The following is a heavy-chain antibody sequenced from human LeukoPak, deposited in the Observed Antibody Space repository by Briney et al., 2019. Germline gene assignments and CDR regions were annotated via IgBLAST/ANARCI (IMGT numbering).Heavy chain of an antibody. V-gene: IGHV4-4*07. Sequence: PSETLSLTCTVSGGSISSYYWSWIRQPAGKGLEWIGRIYTSGSTNYNPSLKSRVTISLDTSKNQFSLKLSSVTAADTAVYYCVRHDGSSWYYAFDVWGQGTMVTVSS. J-gene: IGHJ3*01. D-gene: IGHD6-13*01. CDR2: IYTSGST. CDR1: GGSISSYY. CDR3: VRHDGSSWYYAFDV.